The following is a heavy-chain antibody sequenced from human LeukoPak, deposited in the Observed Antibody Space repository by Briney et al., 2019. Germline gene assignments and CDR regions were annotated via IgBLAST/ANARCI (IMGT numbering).Heavy chain of an antibody. CDR2: INHSGST. J-gene: IGHJ5*02. Sequence: PSETLSLTCAVYGGSFSDYYWSWIRQPPGKGLEWIGEINHSGSTNYNPSLKSRVTISVDTSKNQFSLKLSSVTAADTAVYYCARARIAARRGWFDPWGQGTLVTVSS. D-gene: IGHD6-6*01. V-gene: IGHV4-34*01. CDR3: ARARIAARRGWFDP. CDR1: GGSFSDYY.